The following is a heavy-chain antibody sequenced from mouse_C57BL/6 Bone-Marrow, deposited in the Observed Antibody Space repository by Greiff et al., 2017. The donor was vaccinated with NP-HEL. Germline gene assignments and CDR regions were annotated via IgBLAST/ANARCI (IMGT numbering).Heavy chain of an antibody. V-gene: IGHV1-81*01. J-gene: IGHJ3*01. CDR1: GHTFTSYG. D-gene: IGHD4-1*01. CDR2: IYPRSGNT. Sequence: QVQLKESGAELARPGASVKLSCKASGHTFTSYGISWVKQRTGQGLEWIGEIYPRSGNTYYNEKFKGKATLTADKSSSTAYMELRSLTSEDSAVYFCARDDWAWFAYWGQGTLVTVSA. CDR3: ARDDWAWFAY.